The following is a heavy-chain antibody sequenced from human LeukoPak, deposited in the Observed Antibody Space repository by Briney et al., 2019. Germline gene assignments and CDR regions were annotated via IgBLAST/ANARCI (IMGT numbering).Heavy chain of an antibody. D-gene: IGHD1-26*01. CDR3: AKPITPVGATYNDAFDI. CDR1: GFTFSSYG. V-gene: IGHV3-30*18. Sequence: GGSLRLSCAASGFTFSSYGMHWVRQAPGKGLEWVAVISYDGSNKYYADSMKGRFTISRDNSKNTLYLQMNSLRAEDTAVYYCAKPITPVGATYNDAFDIWGQGTMVTVSS. J-gene: IGHJ3*02. CDR2: ISYDGSNK.